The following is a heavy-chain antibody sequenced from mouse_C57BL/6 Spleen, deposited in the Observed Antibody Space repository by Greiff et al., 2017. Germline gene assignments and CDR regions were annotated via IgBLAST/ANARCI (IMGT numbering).Heavy chain of an antibody. CDR2: IDPSDSET. J-gene: IGHJ1*03. Sequence: QVQLQQPGAELVRPGSSVKLSCQASGYTFTSSWMHWVKQRPIQGLEWIGNIDPSDSETHYNQKFKDKATLTVDKSSSTAYMQLSSLTSEDSAVYYCARGSYYYGSSPYWYFDVWGTGATVTVSS. CDR3: ARGSYYYGSSPYWYFDV. V-gene: IGHV1-52*01. CDR1: GYTFTSSW. D-gene: IGHD1-1*01.